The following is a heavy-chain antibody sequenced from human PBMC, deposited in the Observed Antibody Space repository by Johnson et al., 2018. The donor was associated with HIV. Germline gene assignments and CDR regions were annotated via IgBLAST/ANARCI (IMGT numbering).Heavy chain of an antibody. Sequence: VQLVESGGGLVQPGDSLRLSCAASGFTFSSYALHWVRQAPGKGLEWVANIKQDGSEKYYVDSVKGRFTISRDNAKNSLYLQVNSLRAEDTAVYYCARTSTPCDTHVGPFDIWGQGTMVTVSS. D-gene: IGHD5-18*01. CDR1: GFTFSSYA. J-gene: IGHJ3*02. CDR2: IKQDGSEK. V-gene: IGHV3-7*03. CDR3: ARTSTPCDTHVGPFDI.